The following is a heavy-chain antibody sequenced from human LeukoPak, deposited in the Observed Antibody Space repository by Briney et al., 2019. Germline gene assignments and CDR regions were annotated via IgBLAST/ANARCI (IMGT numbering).Heavy chain of an antibody. Sequence: SETLSLTCTVSGGSISNYYWSWFRQPPGKGLEWIGYMYYSGSTNYNPSLKSRVTISVDTSKNQFSLKLRSVTAADTAVYYCASSHPLGSNNDYYTPFDYWGQGTLVTVSS. CDR3: ASSHPLGSNNDYYTPFDY. J-gene: IGHJ4*02. D-gene: IGHD3-3*01. CDR2: MYYSGST. CDR1: GGSISNYY. V-gene: IGHV4-59*01.